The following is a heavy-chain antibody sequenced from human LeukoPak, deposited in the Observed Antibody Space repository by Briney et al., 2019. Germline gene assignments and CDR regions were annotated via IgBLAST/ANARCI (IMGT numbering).Heavy chain of an antibody. CDR1: GFTFSSYG. Sequence: PERSLRLSCAASGFTFSSYGMHWVRQVPDKGLEWVAVMWYDGSNTFYADSVKGRFTISRDNSRNTLFLQMNSLGAEDTAVYYCARDRGSSWYGPLDYWGQGTLVIVSS. D-gene: IGHD6-13*01. CDR2: MWYDGSNT. CDR3: ARDRGSSWYGPLDY. V-gene: IGHV3-33*01. J-gene: IGHJ4*02.